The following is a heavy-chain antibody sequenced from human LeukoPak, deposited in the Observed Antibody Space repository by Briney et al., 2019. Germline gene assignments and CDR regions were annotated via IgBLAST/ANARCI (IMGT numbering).Heavy chain of an antibody. V-gene: IGHV3-21*01. CDR3: ARQGIVATIGGNWFDP. Sequence: GGSLRLSWAASGFTFSSYSMNWVRQAPGKGLEWVSSISSSSSYIYYADSVKGRFTISRDNAKNSLYLQMTSLGAEDTAVYYCARQGIVATIGGNWFDPWGQGTLVTVSS. CDR1: GFTFSSYS. CDR2: ISSSSSYI. J-gene: IGHJ5*02. D-gene: IGHD5-12*01.